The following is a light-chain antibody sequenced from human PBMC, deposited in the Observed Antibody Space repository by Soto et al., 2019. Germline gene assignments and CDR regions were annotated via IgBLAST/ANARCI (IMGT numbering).Light chain of an antibody. V-gene: IGKV2-30*01. CDR3: MQGTHWPLT. Sequence: DVVMTQSPLSLPVTLGQPASISCRSSQSLVYDDGNTYLHWFHQRPGQSPRRLIYKVSNRDSGVPDSFSGSGSGTDFTLTISRVEAEDVGIYYCMQGTHWPLTFGRGTKVEIK. CDR1: QSLVYDDGNTY. J-gene: IGKJ4*01. CDR2: KVS.